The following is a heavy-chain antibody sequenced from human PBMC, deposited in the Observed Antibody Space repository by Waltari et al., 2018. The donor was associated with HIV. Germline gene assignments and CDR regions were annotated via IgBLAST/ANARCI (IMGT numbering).Heavy chain of an antibody. CDR3: TTVGGGTRDY. Sequence: EVLLVESGGGLGQPGGSLRFSCAASRFTFRAAWMSWVRQAPGKGLEWVGRIKSNTDGGTTDYAAPVKGRFTISRDDSKTTLYLEMNSLKTEDTAVYYCTTVGGGTRDYWGQGTLITVSS. V-gene: IGHV3-15*01. CDR2: IKSNTDGGTT. J-gene: IGHJ4*02. D-gene: IGHD3-16*01. CDR1: RFTFRAAW.